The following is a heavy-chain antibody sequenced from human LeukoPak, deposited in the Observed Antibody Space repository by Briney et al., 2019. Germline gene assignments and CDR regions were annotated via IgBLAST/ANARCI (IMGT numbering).Heavy chain of an antibody. CDR1: GFTFSSYE. Sequence: PGGSLRLSCAASGFTFSSYEMNWVRQAPGKGLEWVSYISSSGSTIYYADSVKGRFTISRDNAKNSLYLQMNSLRAEDTAVYYCARGGDYDYVRGSYRYIDFDYWGQGTLVTVSS. D-gene: IGHD3-16*02. J-gene: IGHJ4*02. CDR2: ISSSGSTI. V-gene: IGHV3-48*03. CDR3: ARGGDYDYVRGSYRYIDFDY.